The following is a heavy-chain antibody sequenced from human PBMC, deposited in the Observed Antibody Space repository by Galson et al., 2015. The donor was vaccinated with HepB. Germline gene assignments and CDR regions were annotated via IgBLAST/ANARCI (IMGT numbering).Heavy chain of an antibody. D-gene: IGHD3-10*01. CDR1: GFTFSNYW. CDR3: ADPPSGY. CDR2: ISQDGSKT. V-gene: IGHV3-7*03. J-gene: IGHJ4*02. Sequence: SLRLSCATSGFTFSNYWMGWVRQAPGKGLEWVASISQDGSKTSYVDSVKGRFTISRDNAKNSLYLQMNNLRVEDRAVYYCADPPSGYWGQGTPVTVSS.